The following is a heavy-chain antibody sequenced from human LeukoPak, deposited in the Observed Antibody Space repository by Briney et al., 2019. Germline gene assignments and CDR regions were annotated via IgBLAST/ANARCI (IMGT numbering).Heavy chain of an antibody. V-gene: IGHV3-7*01. CDR3: ARDSAGNDY. Sequence: GGSLRLSCAAFGFTFSTYWMSWVRQAPGKGLEWVANIKQDGSEKYYVDSVKGRFTISRDNAKNSLYLQMNSLRAEDTAMYYCARDSAGNDYWGQGTLVTVSS. CDR1: GFTFSTYW. CDR2: IKQDGSEK. J-gene: IGHJ4*02. D-gene: IGHD6-13*01.